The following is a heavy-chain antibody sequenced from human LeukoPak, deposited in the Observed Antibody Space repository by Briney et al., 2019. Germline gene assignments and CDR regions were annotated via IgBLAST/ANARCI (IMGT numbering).Heavy chain of an antibody. V-gene: IGHV4-38-2*02. D-gene: IGHD6-19*01. J-gene: IGHJ4*02. Sequence: SETLSLTCTVSGGSISSGYYWGWIRQPPGKGLEWIGSIYHSGSTYYNPSLKSRVTISADTSKNQFSLKLSSVTAADTAVYYCARQGRAVALDYWGQGTLVTVSS. CDR1: GGSISSGYY. CDR3: ARQGRAVALDY. CDR2: IYHSGST.